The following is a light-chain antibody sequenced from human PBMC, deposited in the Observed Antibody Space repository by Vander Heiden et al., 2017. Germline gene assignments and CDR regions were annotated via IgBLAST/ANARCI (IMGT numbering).Light chain of an antibody. CDR1: QDFSTF. Sequence: DIQMTQSPASLSASVGDTVTIACRASQDFSTFLAWFQQKPGKAPKLLIYAASSLHSGVASRFRGSGAGTYFTLTITNLQPEDFATYYCQKYETAPLTFGPGTKV. J-gene: IGKJ3*01. CDR2: AAS. CDR3: QKYETAPLT. V-gene: IGKV1-27*01.